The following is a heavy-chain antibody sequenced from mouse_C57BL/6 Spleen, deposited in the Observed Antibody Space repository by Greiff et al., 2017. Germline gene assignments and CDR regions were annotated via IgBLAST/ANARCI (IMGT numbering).Heavy chain of an antibody. Sequence: QVHVKQSGAELVKPGASVKISCKASGYAFSSYWMNWVKQRPGKGLEWIGQIYPGDGDTNYNGKFKGKATLTADKSSSTAYMQLSSLTSEDSAVYFCARLAGRLHYFDYWGQGTTLTVSS. J-gene: IGHJ2*01. CDR1: GYAFSSYW. V-gene: IGHV1-80*01. D-gene: IGHD1-1*01. CDR2: IYPGDGDT. CDR3: ARLAGRLHYFDY.